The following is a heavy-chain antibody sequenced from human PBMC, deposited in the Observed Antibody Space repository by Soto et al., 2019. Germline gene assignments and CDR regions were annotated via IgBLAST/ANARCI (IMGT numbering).Heavy chain of an antibody. J-gene: IGHJ4*02. V-gene: IGHV3-11*01. CDR1: GFTFSDYY. Sequence: PVGSLRLSCAASGFTFSDYYMSWIRQAPGRGLEWVSYISSSGSTIYYADSVKGRFTISRDNAKNSLYLQMNSLRAEDTAVYYCARDLPYGDYEIGFDYWGQGTLVTVSS. CDR2: ISSSGSTI. CDR3: ARDLPYGDYEIGFDY. D-gene: IGHD4-17*01.